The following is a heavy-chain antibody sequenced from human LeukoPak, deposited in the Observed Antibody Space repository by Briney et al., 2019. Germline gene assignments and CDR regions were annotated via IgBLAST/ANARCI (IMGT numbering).Heavy chain of an antibody. V-gene: IGHV3-7*01. J-gene: IGHJ3*02. CDR3: ARDPLLLWFGSHAFDI. Sequence: GGSLRLSCAASGFTFSSYWMNWVRQAPGKGLEWVANINQDGSEKYYVDSVKGRFTISRDNAKNTLYLQMNSLRAEDTAVYYCARDPLLLWFGSHAFDIWGQGTMVTVSS. CDR2: INQDGSEK. CDR1: GFTFSSYW. D-gene: IGHD3-10*01.